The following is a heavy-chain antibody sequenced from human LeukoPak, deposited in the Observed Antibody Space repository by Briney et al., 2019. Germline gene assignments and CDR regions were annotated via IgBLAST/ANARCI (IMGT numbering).Heavy chain of an antibody. CDR2: INSDGSST. J-gene: IGHJ4*02. CDR3: AKDHSIAADFDY. CDR1: GFTFSSYW. V-gene: IGHV3-74*01. D-gene: IGHD6-13*01. Sequence: PGGSLRLSCAASGFTFSSYWMHWVRQVPGKGLVWVSRINSDGSSTNYADSVKGRFTISGDNSKNTLYLQMNSLRAEDTAVYYCAKDHSIAADFDYWGQGTLVSVSS.